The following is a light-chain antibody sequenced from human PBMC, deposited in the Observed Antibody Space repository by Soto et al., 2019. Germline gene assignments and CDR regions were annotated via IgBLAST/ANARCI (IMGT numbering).Light chain of an antibody. V-gene: IGKV1-39*01. J-gene: IGKJ1*01. CDR2: AAS. CDR1: QSISIY. CDR3: QQRSDWPWT. Sequence: EMQMTLSPSSLSASVGDRVAITCRASQSISIYLNWYQQKPGKAPKFLIYAASSLQSGVPSRFSGSGSGTDFTLTISNLEPEDCAVYYCQQRSDWPWTFGEGTKVDIK.